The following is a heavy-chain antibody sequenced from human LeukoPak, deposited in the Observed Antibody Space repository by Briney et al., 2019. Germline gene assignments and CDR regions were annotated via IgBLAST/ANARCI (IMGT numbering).Heavy chain of an antibody. J-gene: IGHJ4*02. CDR1: GFTFSSYS. CDR3: ARQFCSGGSCSYSDY. V-gene: IGHV3-48*04. D-gene: IGHD2-15*01. Sequence: GGSLRLSCAVSGFTFSSYSMNWVRQAPGKGLEWVSYISISGSTTYYADSVKGRFTISRDNAKNSLYLQMNSLRAEDTAVYYCARQFCSGGSCSYSDYWGQGTLVTVSS. CDR2: ISISGSTT.